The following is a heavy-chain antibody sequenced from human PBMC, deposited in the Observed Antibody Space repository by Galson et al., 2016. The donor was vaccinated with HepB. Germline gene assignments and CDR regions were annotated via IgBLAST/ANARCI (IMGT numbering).Heavy chain of an antibody. CDR1: GFSLSTSGVA. V-gene: IGHV2-5*02. D-gene: IGHD3-22*01. CDR3: AHSAPGSGYTEEYLFDY. J-gene: IGHJ4*02. CDR2: IYWDDDK. Sequence: PALVKPTQTLTLTCTFSGFSLSTSGVAVGWIRQPPGKALEWLALIYWDDDKRYSPSLNSRLTITKDTSKNQVVLTMTNMDPVDTATYYCAHSAPGSGYTEEYLFDYWGQGTLVTVSS.